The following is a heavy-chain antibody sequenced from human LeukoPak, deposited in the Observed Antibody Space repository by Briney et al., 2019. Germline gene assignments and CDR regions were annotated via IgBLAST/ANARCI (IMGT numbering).Heavy chain of an antibody. Sequence: WASVKVSCKASGYTFTSYDINWVRQATGQGLEWMGWMNPNSGNTGYAQKFQGRVTMTRNTSISTAYMELSSLRSEDTAVYYCARGVFGYSSGWYHHNYWGQGALVTVSS. J-gene: IGHJ4*02. CDR3: ARGVFGYSSGWYHHNY. CDR1: GYTFTSYD. V-gene: IGHV1-8*01. CDR2: MNPNSGNT. D-gene: IGHD6-19*01.